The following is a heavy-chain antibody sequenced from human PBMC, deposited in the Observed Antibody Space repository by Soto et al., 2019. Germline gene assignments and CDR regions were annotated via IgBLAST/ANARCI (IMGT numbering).Heavy chain of an antibody. V-gene: IGHV1-18*04. D-gene: IGHD5-12*01. J-gene: IGHJ6*02. CDR2: SGVFNGKT. Sequence: QVHLVQSGDELKKPGASVRVSCEAFGYTFKNYGIGWVRQAPGQGLEWGGRSGVFNGKTNYAEKFQGRVCMTTDTSTKKAYMELRSLRSDDTAVYYCAREQTSVATSRDGMDVWGQGTTVTVSS. CDR3: AREQTSVATSRDGMDV. CDR1: GYTFKNYG.